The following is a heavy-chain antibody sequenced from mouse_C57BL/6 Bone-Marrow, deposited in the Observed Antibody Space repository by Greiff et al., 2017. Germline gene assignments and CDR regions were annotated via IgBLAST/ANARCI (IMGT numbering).Heavy chain of an antibody. CDR1: GFTFSDYY. CDR2: INYDGSST. J-gene: IGHJ1*03. D-gene: IGHD2-5*01. CDR3: ARVGVTGDWYFDV. Sequence: EVMLVESEGGLVQPGSSMKLSCTASGFTFSDYYMAWVRQVPEKGLEWVANINYDGSSTYYLDSLKSRFIISRDNAKNILYLQMSSLKSEDTATYYCARVGVTGDWYFDVWGTGTTVTVSS. V-gene: IGHV5-16*01.